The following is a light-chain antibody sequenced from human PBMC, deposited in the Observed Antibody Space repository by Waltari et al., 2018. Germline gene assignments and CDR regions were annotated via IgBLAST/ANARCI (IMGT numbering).Light chain of an antibody. CDR2: DVS. CDR1: SSDVGGYNY. CDR3: SSYTSSSTVV. Sequence: QSALTQPASVSGSPGQSITISCTGTSSDVGGYNYVSWYQQHPGKAPKLMIYDVSNRPSGFSNRLSGPKSGNTASLTISGLQAEEEADYYCSSYTSSSTVVFGGGTKLTVL. J-gene: IGLJ2*01. V-gene: IGLV2-14*03.